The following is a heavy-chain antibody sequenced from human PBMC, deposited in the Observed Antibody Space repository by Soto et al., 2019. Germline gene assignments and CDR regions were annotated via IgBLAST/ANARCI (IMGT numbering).Heavy chain of an antibody. D-gene: IGHD3-10*01. CDR2: INHSGSS. V-gene: IGHV4-34*01. CDR1: GGSFSVYY. CDR3: ARGAEFRYFDL. Sequence: SETLSLTCAVYGGSFSVYYGSWIRRPPVNGLEWIGGINHSGSSNYNPPLKSRVTISVDTSKNQFSLKLSSVTAADTAVYYCARGAEFRYFDLWGRGTLVTVSS. J-gene: IGHJ2*01.